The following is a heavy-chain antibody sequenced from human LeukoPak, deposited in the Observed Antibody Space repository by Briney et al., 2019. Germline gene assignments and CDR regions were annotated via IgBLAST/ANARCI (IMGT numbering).Heavy chain of an antibody. CDR1: GFTFSTYA. D-gene: IGHD5-12*01. Sequence: GGSLRLSCAASGFTFSTYAMHWVRQAPGKGLEWLALISYDGTNEYYADSVKGRFSISRDNSKNTLYLQMNSLRAEDTAVYYCARLSGYSGYEPFDYWGQGTLVTVSS. V-gene: IGHV3-30*04. CDR3: ARLSGYSGYEPFDY. CDR2: ISYDGTNE. J-gene: IGHJ4*02.